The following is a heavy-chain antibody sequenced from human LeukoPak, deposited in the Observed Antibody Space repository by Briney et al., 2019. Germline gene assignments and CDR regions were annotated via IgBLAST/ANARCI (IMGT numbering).Heavy chain of an antibody. Sequence: SETLSLTCGVHGGSLSGYHWSWIRLRPGKGLEWIGDINHSGSTHYNPSLKSRVTISVDTSNNQFSLKLHSVTAADTAVYYCARGFPSSSRWFDPWGQGTLVTVSS. CDR1: GGSLSGYH. D-gene: IGHD6-6*01. CDR2: INHSGST. V-gene: IGHV4-34*01. J-gene: IGHJ5*02. CDR3: ARGFPSSSRWFDP.